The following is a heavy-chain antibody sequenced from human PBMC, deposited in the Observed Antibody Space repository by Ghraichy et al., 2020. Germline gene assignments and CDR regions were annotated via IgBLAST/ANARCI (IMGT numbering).Heavy chain of an antibody. J-gene: IGHJ4*02. CDR3: VREGGYSYGSLPN. CDR1: GFSVSSAS. D-gene: IGHD5-18*01. V-gene: IGHV3-48*02. Sequence: GGSLRLSCAASGFSVSSASMNWVRQAPGKGLEWISYISHTSATEYFADSVTGRFTISRDIANNSVYLQMDSLRDEDTAVYYCVREGGYSYGSLPNWGQGTLVTVS. CDR2: ISHTSATE.